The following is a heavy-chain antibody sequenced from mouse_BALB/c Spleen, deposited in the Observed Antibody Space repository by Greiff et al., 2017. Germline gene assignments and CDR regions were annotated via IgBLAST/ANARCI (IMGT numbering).Heavy chain of an antibody. CDR3: ARAYYGNQGSWFAY. V-gene: IGHV5-4*02. CDR2: ISDGGSYT. CDR1: GFTFSDYY. D-gene: IGHD2-10*01. J-gene: IGHJ3*01. Sequence: EVQRVESGGGLVKPGGSLKLSCAASGFTFSDYYMYWVRQTPEKRLEWVATISDGGSYTYYPDSVKGRFTISRDNAKNNLYLQMSSLKSEDTAMYYCARAYYGNQGSWFAYWGQGTLVTVSA.